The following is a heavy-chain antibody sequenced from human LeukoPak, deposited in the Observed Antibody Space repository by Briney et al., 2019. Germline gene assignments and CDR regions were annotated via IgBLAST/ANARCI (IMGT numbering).Heavy chain of an antibody. Sequence: SVKVSCKASGGTFSSYGISWVRQAPGQGLEWMGGIIPIFRTTNYAPKFRGRVTITTDEPSSTVYMELTGLRSDDTAVYYCARSRRAGYNVYYFDSWGQGTLVTVSS. CDR1: GGTFSSYG. CDR3: ARSRRAGYNVYYFDS. CDR2: IIPIFRTT. J-gene: IGHJ4*02. D-gene: IGHD5-24*01. V-gene: IGHV1-69*05.